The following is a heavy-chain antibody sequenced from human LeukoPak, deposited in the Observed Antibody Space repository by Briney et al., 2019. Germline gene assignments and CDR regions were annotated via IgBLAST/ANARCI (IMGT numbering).Heavy chain of an antibody. D-gene: IGHD5-12*01. J-gene: IGHJ4*02. CDR1: GFTFSSHS. V-gene: IGHV3-21*01. Sequence: GGSLRLSCAASGFTFSSHSMNWVRQAPGKGLEGVSSISGNSHYIYYADSVKGRFTSSRDNAKNSLYLQMNSLRAEDTAVYSCVRISEDSGYESFDYWRQGTLVTVSS. CDR2: ISGNSHYI. CDR3: VRISEDSGYESFDY.